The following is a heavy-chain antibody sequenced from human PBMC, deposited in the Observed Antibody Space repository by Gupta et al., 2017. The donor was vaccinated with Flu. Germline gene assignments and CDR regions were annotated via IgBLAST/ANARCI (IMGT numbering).Heavy chain of an antibody. D-gene: IGHD3-22*01. CDR2: ISSDSVGR. J-gene: IGHJ4*02. V-gene: IGHV3-23*01. CDR1: FTFSTSA. CDR3: AKFDSSAFPEN. Sequence: FTFSTSAMSWVRQAPGKGLEWVSSISSDSVGRYYADSVKGRFTISRDNCDNTVYLQMTSLRVADTAVYFCAKFDSSAFPENWGQGTPVHASS.